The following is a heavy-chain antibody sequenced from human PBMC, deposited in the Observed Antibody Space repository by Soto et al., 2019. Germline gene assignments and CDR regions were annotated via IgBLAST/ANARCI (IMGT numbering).Heavy chain of an antibody. CDR1: GFTFSSYA. J-gene: IGHJ4*02. CDR2: VSGDGDAT. CDR3: ARDFTEIGY. Sequence: GSLRLSCAASGFTFSSYAMHWVRQAPGKGLEWVSRVSGDGDATAYADSVKGRFTISRDNAKNTVFLQMNSLRAEDAAVYYCARDFTEIGYWGQGTLVTVSS. V-gene: IGHV3-74*01.